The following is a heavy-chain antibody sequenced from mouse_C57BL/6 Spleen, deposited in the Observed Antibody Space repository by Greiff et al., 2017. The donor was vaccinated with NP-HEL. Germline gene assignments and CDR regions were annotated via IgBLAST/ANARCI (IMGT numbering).Heavy chain of an antibody. J-gene: IGHJ1*03. CDR3: ARAYSNCHWYFDV. V-gene: IGHV5-16*01. CDR1: GFTFSDYY. Sequence: EVKLMESEGGLVQPGSSMKLSCTASGFTFSDYYMAWVRQVPEKGLEWVANINYDGSSTYYLDSLKSRFIISRDNAKNILSLQMRILKAEDTATDDCARAYSNCHWYFDVWGTGTTVTVSS. CDR2: INYDGSST. D-gene: IGHD2-5*01.